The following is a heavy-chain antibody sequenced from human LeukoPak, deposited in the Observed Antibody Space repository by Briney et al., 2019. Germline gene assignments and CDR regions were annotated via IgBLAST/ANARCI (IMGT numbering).Heavy chain of an antibody. CDR3: AVVTRDYGDSTNIDY. V-gene: IGHV3-48*03. Sequence: AGSLRLSCAASGFTFSSYEMNWVRQAPGKGLEWISYISSSGSTIYYADSAKGRFTILRDNDKNSLYLQMNSLRAGDTPVYYCAVVTRDYGDSTNIDYWGPGTLVTVSS. J-gene: IGHJ4*02. CDR2: ISSSGSTI. D-gene: IGHD4-17*01. CDR1: GFTFSSYE.